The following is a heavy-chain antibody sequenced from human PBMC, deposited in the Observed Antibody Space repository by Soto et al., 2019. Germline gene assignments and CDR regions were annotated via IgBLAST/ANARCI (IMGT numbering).Heavy chain of an antibody. CDR2: ISYDGSNK. V-gene: IGHV3-30*18. Sequence: LRLSCAASGFTFSSYGMHWVRQAPGKGLEWVAVISYDGSNKYYADSVKGRFTISRDNSKNTLYLQMNSLRAEDTAVYYCAKASTTYYYYYYMDVWGKGTTVTVSS. D-gene: IGHD1-7*01. CDR3: AKASTTYYYYYYMDV. J-gene: IGHJ6*03. CDR1: GFTFSSYG.